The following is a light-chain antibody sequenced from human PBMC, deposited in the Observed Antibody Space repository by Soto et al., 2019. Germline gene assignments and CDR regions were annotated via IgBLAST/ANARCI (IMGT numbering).Light chain of an antibody. CDR3: CSYAGTFYV. Sequence: QSALTQPRSVSGSPGQSVTISCTGTSSDFGGYNYVSWYQHHPGKAPKLMIYDVSEWPSGVPDRFSGSKSGNTASLTISGLQAEDEADYYCCSYAGTFYVFGTGTTVTVL. CDR1: SSDFGGYNY. CDR2: DVS. V-gene: IGLV2-11*01. J-gene: IGLJ1*01.